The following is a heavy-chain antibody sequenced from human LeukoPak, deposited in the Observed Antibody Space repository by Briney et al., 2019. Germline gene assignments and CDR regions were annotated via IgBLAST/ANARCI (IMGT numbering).Heavy chain of an antibody. J-gene: IGHJ5*02. CDR1: GGTFSSYA. V-gene: IGHV1-69*05. CDR2: IIPIFGTA. CDR3: AITTLVFGVLKAGFDP. D-gene: IGHD3-3*01. Sequence: GASVKVSCKASGGTFSSYAISWVRQAPGQGLEWMGGIIPIFGTANYAQKFQGRVTITTDESTSTAYMELSSLRSEDTAVYYCAITTLVFGVLKAGFDPWGQGTLVTVSS.